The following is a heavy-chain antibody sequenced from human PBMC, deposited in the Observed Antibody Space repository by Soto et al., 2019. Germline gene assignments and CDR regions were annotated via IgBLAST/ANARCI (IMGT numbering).Heavy chain of an antibody. D-gene: IGHD4-17*01. J-gene: IGHJ3*02. CDR3: AHRRVRWLGLEAFDI. V-gene: IGHV2-5*02. Sequence: QITLKESGPTLVKPTQTLTLTCTFSGFSLSTSGVGVGWIRQPPGKALEWLALIYWDDDKRYSPSLKSRLTITKDPSKNQVVLTMTNMDPVDTATYYCAHRRVRWLGLEAFDIWGQGTMVTVSS. CDR1: GFSLSTSGVG. CDR2: IYWDDDK.